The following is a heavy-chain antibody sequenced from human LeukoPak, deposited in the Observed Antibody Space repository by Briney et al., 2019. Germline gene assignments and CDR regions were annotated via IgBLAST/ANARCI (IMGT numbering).Heavy chain of an antibody. V-gene: IGHV3-13*01. D-gene: IGHD4-17*01. CDR3: YGDYVGWFDP. CDR1: GFTFSSYD. J-gene: IGHJ5*02. Sequence: PGGSLRLSCAASGFTFSSYDMHWVRQATGKGLEWVSAIGTAGDTYYPGSVKGRFTISRENAKNSLYLQMNSLRAGDTAVYRNYGDYVGWFDPWGQGTLVTVSS. CDR2: IGTAGDT.